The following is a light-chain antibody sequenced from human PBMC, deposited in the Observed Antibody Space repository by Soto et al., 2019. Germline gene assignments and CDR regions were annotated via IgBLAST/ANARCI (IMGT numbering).Light chain of an antibody. J-gene: IGKJ4*01. Sequence: EMVVTQSPATLSVSPGERATLCCWASQDVSSNLAWYQQKPGQAPSLLIYGASTRATGTPARFSGSGSGTEFTLTISSLQSEDYAVYFCQQYIRWPLTFGGGTKVEI. CDR2: GAS. V-gene: IGKV3-15*01. CDR1: QDVSSN. CDR3: QQYIRWPLT.